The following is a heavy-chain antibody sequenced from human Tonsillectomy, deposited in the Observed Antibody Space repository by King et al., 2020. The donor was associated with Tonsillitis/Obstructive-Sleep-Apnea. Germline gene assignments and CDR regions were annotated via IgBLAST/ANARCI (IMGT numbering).Heavy chain of an antibody. CDR2: IYPGDSDT. J-gene: IGHJ6*02. CDR1: GYSFTSYW. Sequence: VQLVESGAEVKKPGESLKISCKGSGYSFTSYWIGWVRQMPGKGLEWMGIIYPGDSDTRYSPSFQGQVTISADKSISTAYLQWSSLKASDTAMYYCATVYGARDYSYGMDVWGQGTTVTVSS. V-gene: IGHV5-51*03. CDR3: ATVYGARDYSYGMDV. D-gene: IGHD5/OR15-5a*01.